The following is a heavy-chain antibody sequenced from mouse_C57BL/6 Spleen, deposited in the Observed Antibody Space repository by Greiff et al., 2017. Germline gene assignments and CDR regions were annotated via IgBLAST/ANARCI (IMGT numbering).Heavy chain of an antibody. V-gene: IGHV5-4*01. CDR3: ARDRGGSIHFDY. CDR1: GFTFSSYA. Sequence: EVHLVESGGGLVKPGGSLKLSCAASGFTFSSYAMSWVRQTPEKRLEWVATISDGGSYTYYPDNVKGRFTISRDNAKNNLYLQMSHLKSEDTAMYYCARDRGGSIHFDYWGQGTTLTVSS. D-gene: IGHD1-1*01. CDR2: ISDGGSYT. J-gene: IGHJ2*01.